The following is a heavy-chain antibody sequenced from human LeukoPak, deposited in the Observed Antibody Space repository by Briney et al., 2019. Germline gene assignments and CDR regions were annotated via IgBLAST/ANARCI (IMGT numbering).Heavy chain of an antibody. V-gene: IGHV1-18*01. CDR2: ISAYNGNT. CDR1: GYTFTSYG. D-gene: IGHD3-22*01. J-gene: IGHJ4*02. Sequence: ASVKVSCKASGYTFTSYGISWVRQAPGQGLEWMGWISAYNGNTNYAQKLQGRVTMTTDTSTSTAYMELRSLRSDDTAVYYCARVSYYYDSSGYTIDYWGQGTLVTVSS. CDR3: ARVSYYYDSSGYTIDY.